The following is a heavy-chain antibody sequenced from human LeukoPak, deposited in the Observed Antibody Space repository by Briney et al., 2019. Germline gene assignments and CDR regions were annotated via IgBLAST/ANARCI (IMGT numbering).Heavy chain of an antibody. Sequence: ASVKVSCKASGNTFSSYDINWVRQATGQGLEWMGWMNPNSGNTGYVQKFQGRVIMTRNTSIRTVYMELSSLRSEDTAVYYCAIGERELKYWGQGTLVTVSS. CDR3: AIGERELKY. CDR1: GNTFSSYD. D-gene: IGHD1-26*01. CDR2: MNPNSGNT. V-gene: IGHV1-8*01. J-gene: IGHJ4*02.